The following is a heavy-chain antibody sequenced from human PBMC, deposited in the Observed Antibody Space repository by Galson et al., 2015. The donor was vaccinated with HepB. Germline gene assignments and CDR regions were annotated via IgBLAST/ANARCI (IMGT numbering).Heavy chain of an antibody. CDR1: GGSVSTYT. Sequence: SVKVSCKASGGSVSTYTINWVRQVPGQGLDWMGAIIPVFGTTTYAQKFQGRVTITADESTSTAYMELSSLKYDDTAAYYCASRHCSSANCPGHYFYYYYMDVWGKGTTVTVSS. J-gene: IGHJ6*03. CDR2: IIPVFGTT. V-gene: IGHV1-69*13. CDR3: ASRHCSSANCPGHYFYYYYMDV. D-gene: IGHD2-2*01.